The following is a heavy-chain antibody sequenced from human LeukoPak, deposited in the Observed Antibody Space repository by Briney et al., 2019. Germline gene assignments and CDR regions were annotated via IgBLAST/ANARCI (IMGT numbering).Heavy chain of an antibody. D-gene: IGHD2-21*02. V-gene: IGHV1-2*02. CDR3: ASSSGSYCGGDCYSPYYYYGMDV. CDR1: GYTFTGYY. Sequence: ASVKVSCKASGYTFTGYYMHWVRQAPGQGLEWMGWINPKSGGTNYAQKFQGRVTMTRDTSISTAYMELSRLRSDDTAVYYCASSSGSYCGGDCYSPYYYYGMDVWGQGTTVTVSS. J-gene: IGHJ6*02. CDR2: INPKSGGT.